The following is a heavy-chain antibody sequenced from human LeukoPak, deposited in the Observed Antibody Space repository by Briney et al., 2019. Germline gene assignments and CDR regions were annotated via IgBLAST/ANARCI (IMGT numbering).Heavy chain of an antibody. Sequence: PSETLALTCAVYGGSFSGYYWSWIRQPPGKGLEWIGEITHSGSTNYSPSLKSRVTMSVDTSKNQFSLKLSSVTAADTAVYYCARDRGYSYGHNYNWFDPWGQGTLVTVSS. D-gene: IGHD5-18*01. CDR2: ITHSGST. CDR1: GGSFSGYY. J-gene: IGHJ5*02. CDR3: ARDRGYSYGHNYNWFDP. V-gene: IGHV4-34*01.